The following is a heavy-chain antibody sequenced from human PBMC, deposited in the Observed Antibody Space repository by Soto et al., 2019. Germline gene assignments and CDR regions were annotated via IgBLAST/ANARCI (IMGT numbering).Heavy chain of an antibody. CDR3: ARVGDCSSTSCYTYWFDP. CDR1: GYTFTSYG. Sequence: ASVKVSCKASGYTFTSYGISWVRQAPGQGLEWMGWISAYNGNTNYAQKLQGRVTMTTDTSTSTAYMELRSLRSDDTAVYYCARVGDCSSTSCYTYWFDPWGQGTLVP. J-gene: IGHJ5*02. CDR2: ISAYNGNT. V-gene: IGHV1-18*04. D-gene: IGHD2-2*02.